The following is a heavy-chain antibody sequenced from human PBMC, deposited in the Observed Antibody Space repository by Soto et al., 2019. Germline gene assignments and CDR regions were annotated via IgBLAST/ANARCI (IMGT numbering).Heavy chain of an antibody. CDR1: GFTFSSYA. V-gene: IGHV3-23*01. CDR2: ISGGGGST. Sequence: GGSLRLSCAASGFTFSSYAMSWVRQAPGKGLEWVSAISGGGGSTYYADSVKGRFTISRDNSKNTLYLQMNSLRAEDTAVYYCAAILAVAYYYYGMDVWGQGTTVTVSS. J-gene: IGHJ6*02. D-gene: IGHD6-19*01. CDR3: AAILAVAYYYYGMDV.